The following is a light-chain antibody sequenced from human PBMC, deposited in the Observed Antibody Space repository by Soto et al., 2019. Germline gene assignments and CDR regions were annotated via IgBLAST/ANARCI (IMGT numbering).Light chain of an antibody. CDR3: QQYNNWPLT. CDR1: QTINNN. V-gene: IGKV3-15*01. J-gene: IGKJ5*01. CDR2: GAS. Sequence: ETVMTQSPATLSVSPGEGATLSCRASQTINNNLAWYQQKPGQAPRLLIYGASRRATGVPARFSGSGSGTELTLTISSLQSEDVAVYDCQQYNNWPLTFGQGTRLEIK.